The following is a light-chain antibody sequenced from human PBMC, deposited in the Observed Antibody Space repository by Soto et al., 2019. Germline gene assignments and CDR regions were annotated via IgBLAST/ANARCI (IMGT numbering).Light chain of an antibody. V-gene: IGLV2-14*03. CDR3: CAYSTSGTHV. J-gene: IGLJ1*01. CDR1: SSDVGSYDY. CDR2: DVN. Sequence: QSALTQPASVSGSPGQSITFSCTGTSSDVGSYDYVSWHQQHPVKAPKLIIYDVNNRPSGVPSRFSGSKSGNTASLIISGRQTEDEADYYCCAYSTSGTHVFGTGTKLTVL.